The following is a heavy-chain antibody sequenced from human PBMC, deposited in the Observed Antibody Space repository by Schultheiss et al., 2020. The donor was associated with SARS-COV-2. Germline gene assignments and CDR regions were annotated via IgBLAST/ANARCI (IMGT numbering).Heavy chain of an antibody. Sequence: GGSLRLSCAASGFTFSSYSMNWVRQAPGKGLEWVSSISSSSSYIYYADSVKGRFTISRDNAKNSLYLQMNSLRAEDTAVYYCAKDRYHYYDSSGYYWGAGYYGMDVWGQGTTVTVSS. J-gene: IGHJ6*02. CDR2: ISSSSSYI. D-gene: IGHD3-22*01. V-gene: IGHV3-21*04. CDR3: AKDRYHYYDSSGYYWGAGYYGMDV. CDR1: GFTFSSYS.